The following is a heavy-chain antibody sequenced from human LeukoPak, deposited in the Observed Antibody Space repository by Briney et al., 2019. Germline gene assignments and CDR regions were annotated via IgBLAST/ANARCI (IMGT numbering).Heavy chain of an antibody. Sequence: GASLRLSCAASGFTFSSYAMSWVRQAPGKGLEWVSAISGSGGSTYYADSVKGRFTISRDNSKNTLCLQMNSLRAEDTAVYYCAKGQYSSGPGDFDYWGQGTLVTVSS. V-gene: IGHV3-23*01. CDR2: ISGSGGST. J-gene: IGHJ4*02. D-gene: IGHD6-19*01. CDR1: GFTFSSYA. CDR3: AKGQYSSGPGDFDY.